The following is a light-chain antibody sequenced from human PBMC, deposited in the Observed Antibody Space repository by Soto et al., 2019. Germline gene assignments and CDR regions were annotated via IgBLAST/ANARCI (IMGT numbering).Light chain of an antibody. CDR3: QQYGRFLT. Sequence: DIQMTQSPSTLSASVGDRVTITCRASQSIDTSLAWYQQQPGKAPNLLIYRASNLESGVPSRFSGSGSGTEFTLAISILQPDDFATYYCQQYGRFLTFGQGTKLELK. V-gene: IGKV1-5*03. CDR1: QSIDTS. CDR2: RAS. J-gene: IGKJ2*01.